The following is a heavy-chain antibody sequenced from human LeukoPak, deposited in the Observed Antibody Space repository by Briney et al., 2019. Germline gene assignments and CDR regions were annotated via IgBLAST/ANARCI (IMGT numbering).Heavy chain of an antibody. Sequence: ASVKVSCKASGYTFTGYYMHWVRQAPGQGLEWMGIINPSGGSTSYAQKFQGRVTMTRDTSTSTVYMELSSLRSEDTAVYYCARDRGYCSGGSCYHNFDYWGQGTLVTVSS. D-gene: IGHD2-15*01. V-gene: IGHV1-46*01. CDR1: GYTFTGYY. CDR3: ARDRGYCSGGSCYHNFDY. CDR2: INPSGGST. J-gene: IGHJ4*02.